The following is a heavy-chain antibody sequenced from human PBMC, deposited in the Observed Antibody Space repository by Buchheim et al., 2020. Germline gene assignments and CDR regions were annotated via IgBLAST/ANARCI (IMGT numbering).Heavy chain of an antibody. CDR3: ARAGYCSGGSCYDYYYYMDV. J-gene: IGHJ6*03. Sequence: EVQLVESGGGLVQPGGSLRLSCAASGFTFSSYWMHWVRQAPGKGLVWVSRINSDGSSTSYAASVKGRFTISRDNAKNTLYLQMNSLRAEDTAVYYCARAGYCSGGSCYDYYYYMDVWGKGTT. D-gene: IGHD2-15*01. CDR1: GFTFSSYW. CDR2: INSDGSST. V-gene: IGHV3-74*01.